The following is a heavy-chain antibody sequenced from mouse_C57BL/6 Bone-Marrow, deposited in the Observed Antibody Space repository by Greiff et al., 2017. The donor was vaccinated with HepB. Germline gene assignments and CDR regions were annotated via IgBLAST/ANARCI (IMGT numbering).Heavy chain of an antibody. J-gene: IGHJ4*01. CDR1: GYTFTSYD. CDR3: ARWPTVVGDYAMDY. V-gene: IGHV1-85*01. D-gene: IGHD1-1*01. Sequence: QVQLQQSGPELVKPGASVKLSCKASGYTFTSYDINWVKQRPGQGLEWIGWIYPRDGSTKYNEKFKGKATLTVDTSSSTAYMELHSLTSEDSAVYFCARWPTVVGDYAMDYWGQGTSVTVSS. CDR2: IYPRDGST.